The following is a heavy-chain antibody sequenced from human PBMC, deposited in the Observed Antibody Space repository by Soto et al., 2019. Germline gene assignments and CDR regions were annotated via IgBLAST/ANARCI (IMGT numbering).Heavy chain of an antibody. CDR3: ASACVLRYFEWLPCFGMDV. D-gene: IGHD3-9*01. CDR2: IYYSGST. V-gene: IGHV4-59*01. J-gene: IGHJ6*02. CDR1: GGSISSYY. Sequence: RSLTCTVSGGSISSYYWSWIRQPPGKGLEWIGYIYYSGSTNYNPSLKSRVTISVDTSKNQLSLKLSSVTAADTAVYYCASACVLRYFEWLPCFGMDVWGQGTTVTVSS.